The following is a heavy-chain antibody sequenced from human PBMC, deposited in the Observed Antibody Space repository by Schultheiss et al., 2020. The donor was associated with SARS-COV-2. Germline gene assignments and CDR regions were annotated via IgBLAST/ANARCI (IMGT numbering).Heavy chain of an antibody. D-gene: IGHD6-6*01. V-gene: IGHV3-23*01. CDR2: ISAGGGST. CDR1: GFSLNTYA. Sequence: GGSLRLSCSASGFSLNTYAMSWVRQAPGKGLEWVAAISAGGGSTYYADSVKGRFTISRDNSKNTRYLQMNSLRAEDTAVYFCARDQSLYSSSPIDYYGLDVWGQGTTVTVSS. CDR3: ARDQSLYSSSPIDYYGLDV. J-gene: IGHJ6*02.